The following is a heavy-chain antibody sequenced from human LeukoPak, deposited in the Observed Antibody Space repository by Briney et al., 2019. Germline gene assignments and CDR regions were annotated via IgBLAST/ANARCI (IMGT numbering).Heavy chain of an antibody. CDR3: ASYYDSWSGYYDSGWYFDL. D-gene: IGHD3-3*01. J-gene: IGHJ2*01. Sequence: GGSLRLSCAASGFTFSSYWMHWVRQAPGKGLVWVSRINSDGSSTSYADSVKGRFTISRDNAKNTLYLQMNSLRAEDTAVYYCASYYDSWSGYYDSGWYFDLWGRGTLVTVSS. CDR2: INSDGSST. CDR1: GFTFSSYW. V-gene: IGHV3-74*01.